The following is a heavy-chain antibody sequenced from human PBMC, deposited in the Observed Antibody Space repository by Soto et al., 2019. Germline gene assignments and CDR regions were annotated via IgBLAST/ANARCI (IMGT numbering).Heavy chain of an antibody. D-gene: IGHD3-10*01. V-gene: IGHV4-31*03. Sequence: QVQLQESGPGLVKPSQTLSLTCTVSGGSISSGGYYWSWIRQHPGKGLEWIGYIYYSGSTYYNPSLKSRVTIAVDTSKNQFSLKLSSVTAADTAVYYCARAEHSGTMVRGVIAPRFDPWGQGTLVTVSS. CDR2: IYYSGST. CDR1: GGSISSGGYY. CDR3: ARAEHSGTMVRGVIAPRFDP. J-gene: IGHJ5*02.